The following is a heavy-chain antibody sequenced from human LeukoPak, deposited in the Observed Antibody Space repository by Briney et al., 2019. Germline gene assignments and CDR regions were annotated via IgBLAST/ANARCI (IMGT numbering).Heavy chain of an antibody. CDR2: ISSSGSTI. CDR3: ARSLPAYSGSLY. D-gene: IGHD1-26*01. CDR1: GFTFSSYE. V-gene: IGHV3-48*03. Sequence: GGSLRLSCAASGFTFSSYEMNWVRQAPGKGLEWVSYISSSGSTIYYADSVKGRSTISRDNAKNSLYLQMNSLRAEDTAVYYCARSLPAYSGSLYWGQGTLVTVSS. J-gene: IGHJ4*02.